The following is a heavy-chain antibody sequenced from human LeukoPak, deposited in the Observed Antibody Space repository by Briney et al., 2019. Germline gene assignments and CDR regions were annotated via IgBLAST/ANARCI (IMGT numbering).Heavy chain of an antibody. CDR2: ISSSSSYI. Sequence: PGGSLRLSCAASGFTFSSYSMNWVRQAPGKGLEWVSSISSSSSYIYYADSVKGRFTISRDNAKNSLYLQMNSLRAEDTALYYCAKDLGYCSGGSCYILDYWGQGTLVTVSS. CDR3: AKDLGYCSGGSCYILDY. V-gene: IGHV3-21*04. J-gene: IGHJ4*02. CDR1: GFTFSSYS. D-gene: IGHD2-15*01.